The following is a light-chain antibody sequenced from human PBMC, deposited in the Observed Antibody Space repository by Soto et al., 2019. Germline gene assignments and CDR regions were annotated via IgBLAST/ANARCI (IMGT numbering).Light chain of an antibody. CDR1: QSVSSN. V-gene: IGKV3-15*01. CDR3: QQYNNWPPWT. Sequence: EIVMTQSPATLSVSPGERATLSCRASQSVSSNLAWYQKKPGQAPRLLIYGASTRATGIPARFSGSGSGTAFTITISSLQSEDFAVYYCQQYNNWPPWTFGHGTKVEIK. J-gene: IGKJ1*01. CDR2: GAS.